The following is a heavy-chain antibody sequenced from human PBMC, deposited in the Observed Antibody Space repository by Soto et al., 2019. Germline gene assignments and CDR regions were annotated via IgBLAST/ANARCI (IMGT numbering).Heavy chain of an antibody. J-gene: IGHJ4*02. CDR1: GGSISNSNYY. Sequence: QLQLQESGPGLVKPSETLSLTCTVSGGSISNSNYYWGWIRQPPGKGLEWIGTVYYSGTTSYNPSLKSRVTISVDTSKNHFSLRLNSVTAADTAVFYCARHTSSSTPGDYWGQGTLVTVSS. CDR3: ARHTSSSTPGDY. V-gene: IGHV4-39*01. D-gene: IGHD6-6*01. CDR2: VYYSGTT.